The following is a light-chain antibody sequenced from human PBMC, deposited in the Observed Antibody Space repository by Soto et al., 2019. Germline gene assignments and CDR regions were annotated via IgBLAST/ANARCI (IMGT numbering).Light chain of an antibody. CDR1: QSISTY. CDR2: AAS. Sequence: IQLTQSPSSLSASVGDTVTITCRASQSISTYLNWYQYKPGKAPKLVIQAASTLLSGVPPRFSGSGSETDFTLTITSLRPEDFATYYCQQSYRTPYIFGQGTNLEIK. J-gene: IGKJ2*01. V-gene: IGKV1-39*01. CDR3: QQSYRTPYI.